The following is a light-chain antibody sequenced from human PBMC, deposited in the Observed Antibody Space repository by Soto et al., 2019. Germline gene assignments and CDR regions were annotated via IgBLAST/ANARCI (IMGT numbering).Light chain of an antibody. J-gene: IGKJ1*01. Sequence: EIVLTQSPGTLSLSPGERATLSCRASQSVNSNYLAWYQQTPGQGPRLLMYGASSRATGIPDRFSGSVSGTDFTLTISRLEHEDFAVYYCQQYDSSPRTFGQGTKVEIK. CDR1: QSVNSNY. CDR3: QQYDSSPRT. V-gene: IGKV3-20*01. CDR2: GAS.